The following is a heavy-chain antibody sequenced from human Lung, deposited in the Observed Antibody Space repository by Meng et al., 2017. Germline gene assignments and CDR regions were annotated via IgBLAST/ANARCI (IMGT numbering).Heavy chain of an antibody. J-gene: IGHJ5*02. CDR1: GGSISSSNW. CDR2: IYHSGST. CDR3: ARGSITMVRGVSVFDP. Sequence: QGQLKESGPALVKPSGTLSLTCAVSGGSISSSNWWSWVRQPPGKGLEWIGEIYHSGSTNYNPSLKSRVTISVDKSKNQFSLKLSSVTAADTAVYYCARGSITMVRGVSVFDPWGQGTLVTVSS. D-gene: IGHD3-10*01. V-gene: IGHV4-4*02.